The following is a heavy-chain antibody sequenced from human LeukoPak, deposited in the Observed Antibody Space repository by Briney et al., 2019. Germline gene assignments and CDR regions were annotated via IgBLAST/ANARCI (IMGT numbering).Heavy chain of an antibody. D-gene: IGHD2-15*01. J-gene: IGHJ4*02. V-gene: IGHV4-4*07. CDR1: GGSISSYY. CDR2: IYTSGST. CDR3: ARHRRVRWLLGTFDY. Sequence: PSETLSLTCTVSGGSISSYYWSWIRQPAGKGLEWIGRIYTSGSTNYNPSLKSRVTISVDTSKNQFSLKLSSVTAADTAVYYCARHRRVRWLLGTFDYWGQGTLVTVSS.